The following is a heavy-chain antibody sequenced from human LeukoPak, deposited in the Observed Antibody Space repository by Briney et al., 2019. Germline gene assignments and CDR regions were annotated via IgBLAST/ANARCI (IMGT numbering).Heavy chain of an antibody. J-gene: IGHJ4*02. CDR1: GFTFTNSW. CDR3: ARDTDGSHDY. V-gene: IGHV3-7*01. D-gene: IGHD1-26*01. Sequence: PGGSLRLSCAASGFTFTNSWMAWVRQAPGKGLEWVANIKQDGSKKHYVDSLKGRFTISRDNPKNSLYLQMNSLRADDTAVYYCARDTDGSHDYWGQGILVTVAS. CDR2: IKQDGSKK.